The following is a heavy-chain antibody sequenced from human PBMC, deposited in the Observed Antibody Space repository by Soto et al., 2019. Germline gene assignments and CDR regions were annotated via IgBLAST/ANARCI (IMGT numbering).Heavy chain of an antibody. J-gene: IGHJ4*02. D-gene: IGHD3-9*01. CDR3: ARHRDYDILTNYRKYYFYD. CDR1: GASVSSTYW. V-gene: IGHV4-4*02. CDR2: INHRGSA. Sequence: SETLSLTCAVSGASVSSTYWWSWVRQPPGKGPEWIGEINHRGSANYNPSLKSRVTISVDMSRDQFSLQLKSVTAADTAVYYCARHRDYDILTNYRKYYFYDWGQGALVPVSS.